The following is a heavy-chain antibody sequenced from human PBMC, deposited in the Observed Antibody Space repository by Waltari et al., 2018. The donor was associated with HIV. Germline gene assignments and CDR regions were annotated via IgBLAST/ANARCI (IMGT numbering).Heavy chain of an antibody. V-gene: IGHV3-23*01. D-gene: IGHD4-17*01. J-gene: IGHJ6*02. Sequence: EVELLESGGGLVQPGGSLRLSCAASGFTFNNYAMCWVRQAPGKGLEWISGIGGTGGTYYADSVKGRFTISRDNSKNTLYLQMDSLRAEDTAIYYCAKARVTTKIYFYYGLDVWGQGTTVTVSS. CDR3: AKARVTTKIYFYYGLDV. CDR1: GFTFNNYA. CDR2: IGGTGGT.